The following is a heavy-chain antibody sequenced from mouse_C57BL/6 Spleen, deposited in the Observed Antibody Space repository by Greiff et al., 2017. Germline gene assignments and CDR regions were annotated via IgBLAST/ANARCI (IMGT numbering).Heavy chain of an antibody. CDR1: GYTFTNYW. J-gene: IGHJ3*01. CDR3: ARRGDYDGGAWFAY. D-gene: IGHD2-4*01. Sequence: VKLVESGAELVRPGTSVKMSCKASGYTFTNYWIGWAKQRPGHGLEWIGDIYPGGGYTNYNEKFKGKATLTADKSSSTAYMQFSSLTSEDSAIYYCARRGDYDGGAWFAYWGQGTLVTVSA. CDR2: IYPGGGYT. V-gene: IGHV1-63*01.